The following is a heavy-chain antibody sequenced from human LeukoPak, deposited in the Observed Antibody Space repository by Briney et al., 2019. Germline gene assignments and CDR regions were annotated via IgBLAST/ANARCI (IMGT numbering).Heavy chain of an antibody. J-gene: IGHJ4*02. Sequence: GGSLRLSCAASGFTFSSYAMHWVRQAPGKGLEWVGRIKSKTDGGTTDYAAPVKGRFTISRDDSKNTLYLQMNSLKTEDTAVYYCTIGDYYDSSGYYYYSFGFDYWGQGTLVTVSS. CDR2: IKSKTDGGTT. CDR3: TIGDYYDSSGYYYYSFGFDY. D-gene: IGHD3-22*01. V-gene: IGHV3-15*01. CDR1: GFTFSSYA.